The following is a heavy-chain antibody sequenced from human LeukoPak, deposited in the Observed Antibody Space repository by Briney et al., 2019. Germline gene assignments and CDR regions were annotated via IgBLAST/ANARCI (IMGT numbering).Heavy chain of an antibody. D-gene: IGHD3-10*01. CDR1: GGTLSSYA. CDR3: ARDSSGSGSPIPLRQYFQH. CDR2: IVPILGIA. J-gene: IGHJ1*01. V-gene: IGHV1-69*04. Sequence: GASVKVSCKASGGTLSSYAISWVRQAPGQGLEWMGRIVPILGIANYAQKFQGRVTITADKSTSTAYMELSSLRSEDTAVYYCARDSSGSGSPIPLRQYFQHWGQGTLVTVSS.